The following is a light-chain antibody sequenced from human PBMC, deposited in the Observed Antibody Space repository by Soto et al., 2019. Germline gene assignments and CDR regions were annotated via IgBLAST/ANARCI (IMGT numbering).Light chain of an antibody. CDR2: DAS. CDR1: QSVSSD. Sequence: EIVLTQSPATLSLSPGERATLSCRASQSVSSDLAWYQQKPGQSPRLLIYDASNRATGIPVRFSGSGSGTDFTLTISSLEPEDFAVYYCQQRSNWPPITFGQGTRLEIK. J-gene: IGKJ5*01. CDR3: QQRSNWPPIT. V-gene: IGKV3-11*01.